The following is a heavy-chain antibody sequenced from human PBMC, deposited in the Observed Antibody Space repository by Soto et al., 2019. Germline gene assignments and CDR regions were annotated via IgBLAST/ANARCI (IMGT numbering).Heavy chain of an antibody. CDR2: INHSGST. CDR3: ARDHADRTHYVFGNNMDV. V-gene: IGHV4-34*01. Sequence: SVTLSLTCAVYGGSFSGYYWSWIRQPPGKGLEWIGEINHSGSTNYNPSLKSRVTISVDTSKNQFSLKLSSVTAADTAVYYCARDHADRTHYVFGNNMDVWGQGTTVNVSS. CDR1: GGSFSGYY. D-gene: IGHD3-3*01. J-gene: IGHJ6*02.